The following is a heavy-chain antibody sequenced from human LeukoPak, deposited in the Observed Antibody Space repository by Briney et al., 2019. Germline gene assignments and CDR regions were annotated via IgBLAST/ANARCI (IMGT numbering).Heavy chain of an antibody. CDR2: ISSSGDII. Sequence: GGSLRLSCAASGFTFNYYYMSWVRQAPGMALEWVSYISSSGDIISYADSMKGRFTISRDNAKNSLYLQMTSLRVEDTAVYYCARDKMYTSSADYWGQGTLVTVSS. CDR1: GFTFNYYY. CDR3: ARDKMYTSSADY. J-gene: IGHJ4*02. V-gene: IGHV3-11*04. D-gene: IGHD5-24*01.